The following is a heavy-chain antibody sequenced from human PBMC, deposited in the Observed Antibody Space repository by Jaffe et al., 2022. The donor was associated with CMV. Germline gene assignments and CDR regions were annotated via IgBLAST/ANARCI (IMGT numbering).Heavy chain of an antibody. V-gene: IGHV4-59*08. CDR1: GGSISSYY. Sequence: QVQLQESGPGLVKPSETLSLTCTVSGGSISSYYWSWIRQPPGQGLEYIGYIYYSGSTNYNPSLKSRVTISVDTSKNQFSLKLSSVTAADTAVYYCARREGSNWLRPFDIWGQGTMVTVSS. CDR2: IYYSGST. J-gene: IGHJ3*02. CDR3: ARREGSNWLRPFDI. D-gene: IGHD6-13*01.